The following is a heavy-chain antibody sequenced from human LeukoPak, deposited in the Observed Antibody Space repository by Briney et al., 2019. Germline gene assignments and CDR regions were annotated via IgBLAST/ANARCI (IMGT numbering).Heavy chain of an antibody. CDR3: ARDPLVDTAMVTGYYGMDV. CDR2: INHSGST. Sequence: SETLSLTCTVSGGSISGSSYYWSWIRQPPGKGLEWIGEINHSGSTNYNPSLKSRVTISVDTSKNQFSLKLSSVTAADTAVYYCARDPLVDTAMVTGYYGMDVWGQGTTVTVSS. D-gene: IGHD5-18*01. V-gene: IGHV4-39*07. J-gene: IGHJ6*02. CDR1: GGSISGSSYY.